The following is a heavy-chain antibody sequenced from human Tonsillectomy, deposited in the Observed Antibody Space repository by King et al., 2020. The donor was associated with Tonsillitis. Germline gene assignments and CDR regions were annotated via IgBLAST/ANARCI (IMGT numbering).Heavy chain of an antibody. CDR3: VRDDPESSSVPDF. CDR1: DFTLTNYG. CDR2: ISGYNGNT. V-gene: IGHV1-18*04. Sequence: VQLVQSGPELKKPGASVKVSCKAADFTLTNYGITWVRQAPGQGLEWMGWISGYNGNTNYVQKFQGRVTMTTETSTNTAYLELRSLISDDSAIYYCVRDDPESSSVPDFWGQGNVVTVSS. J-gene: IGHJ4*02.